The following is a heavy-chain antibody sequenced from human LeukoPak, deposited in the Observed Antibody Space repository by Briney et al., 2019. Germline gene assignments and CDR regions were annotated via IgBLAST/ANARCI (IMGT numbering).Heavy chain of an antibody. Sequence: SETLSLTCTVSGGSISSSSYYWGWIRQPPGKGLEWIGSIYYSGSTYYNPSLKSRVTISVDTSKNQFSLKLSSVTAADTAVYYCARRTYYDYVWGSYRYEGVYYFDYWGQGTLVTVSS. CDR3: ARRTYYDYVWGSYRYEGVYYFDY. CDR1: GGSISSSSYY. J-gene: IGHJ4*02. CDR2: IYYSGST. D-gene: IGHD3-16*02. V-gene: IGHV4-39*01.